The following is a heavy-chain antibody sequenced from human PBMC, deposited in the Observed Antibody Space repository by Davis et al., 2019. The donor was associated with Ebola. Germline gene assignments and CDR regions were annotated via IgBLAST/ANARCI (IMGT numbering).Heavy chain of an antibody. J-gene: IGHJ5*02. Sequence: AASVKVSCKASGYALTDNVLHWVRQAPGQGLEYMGWINTITGNPTYAQGFTGRFVFSLDTSVSTAYLQITSLMPDDTAVYYCARGDWFDPWGQGTLVTVSS. CDR2: INTITGNP. CDR1: GYALTDNV. V-gene: IGHV7-4-1*02. CDR3: ARGDWFDP.